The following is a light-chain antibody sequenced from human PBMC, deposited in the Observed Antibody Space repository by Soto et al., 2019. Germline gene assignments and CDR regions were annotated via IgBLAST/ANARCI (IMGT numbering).Light chain of an antibody. Sequence: DFQMTQSPSTLSASVGYRFTITCRASQTINAWLAWYQQKPLKAPKLLIYDVSTLASGVPSRFSGGAAATEFTLTSSSVEADYFASYCCQQDTRYSTFGQGTKVDIK. CDR3: QQDTRYST. CDR2: DVS. CDR1: QTINAW. J-gene: IGKJ1*01. V-gene: IGKV1-5*01.